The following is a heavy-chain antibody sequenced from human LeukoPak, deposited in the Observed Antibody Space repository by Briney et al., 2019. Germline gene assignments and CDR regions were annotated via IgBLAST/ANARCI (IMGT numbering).Heavy chain of an antibody. CDR3: ASPLSWYSSGWYGY. CDR2: ISSSSSYI. D-gene: IGHD6-19*01. Sequence: GGSLRLSCAASGFTFSSYSMNWVRQAPGKGLEWVSSISSSSSYIYYADSVKGRFTIPRDNAKNSLYLQMNSLRAEDTAVYYCASPLSWYSSGWYGYWGQGTLVTASS. V-gene: IGHV3-21*01. J-gene: IGHJ4*02. CDR1: GFTFSSYS.